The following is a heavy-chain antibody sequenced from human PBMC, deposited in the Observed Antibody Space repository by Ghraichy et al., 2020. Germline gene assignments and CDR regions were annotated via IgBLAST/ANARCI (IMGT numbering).Heavy chain of an antibody. CDR3: AREVAYYDSSGYRVYYFDY. CDR1: GFTFSSYA. J-gene: IGHJ4*02. CDR2: ISYDGSNK. V-gene: IGHV3-30*04. Sequence: GGSLRLSCAASGFTFSSYAMHWVRQAPGKGLEWVAVISYDGSNKYYADSVKGRFTISRDNSKNTLYLQMNSLRAEDTAVYYCAREVAYYDSSGYRVYYFDYWGQGTVVTVSS. D-gene: IGHD3-22*01.